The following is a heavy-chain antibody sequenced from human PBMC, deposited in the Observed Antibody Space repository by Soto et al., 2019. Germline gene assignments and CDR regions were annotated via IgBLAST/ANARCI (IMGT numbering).Heavy chain of an antibody. CDR1: GYTFTSYG. CDR2: ISAYNGNT. CDR3: GRDLSGDYAEDAFDI. V-gene: IGHV1-18*01. J-gene: IGHJ3*02. D-gene: IGHD4-17*01. Sequence: ASVKVSCKASGYTFTSYGISWVRQAPGQGLEWMGWISAYNGNTNYAQKLQGRVTMTTDTSTSTAYMELRSLRSDDTAVYYCGRDLSGDYAEDAFDIWGQATMVTVSS.